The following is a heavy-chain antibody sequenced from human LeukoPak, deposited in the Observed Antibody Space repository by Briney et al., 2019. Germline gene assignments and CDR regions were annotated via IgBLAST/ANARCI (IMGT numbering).Heavy chain of an antibody. V-gene: IGHV4-34*01. CDR3: ALKSATWFDP. Sequence: SETLSLTCAVYGGSFSGYYWSWIRQPPGKGLEWIGEINHSGSTNYNPSLKSRVTISVDTSKNQFSLKLSSVTAADTAVYYCALKSATWFDPWGQGTLVIVSS. CDR1: GGSFSGYY. J-gene: IGHJ5*02. CDR2: INHSGST.